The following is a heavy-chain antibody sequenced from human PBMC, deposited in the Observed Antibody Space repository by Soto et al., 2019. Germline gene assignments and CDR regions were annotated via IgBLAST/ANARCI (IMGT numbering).Heavy chain of an antibody. CDR2: INPNSGGT. V-gene: IGHV1-2*04. J-gene: IGHJ4*02. D-gene: IGHD3-10*01. CDR3: ARGVMGWFGELFRKAWDFDY. CDR1: GYTFTGYY. Sequence: ASVKVSCKASGYTFTGYYMHWVRQAPGQGLEWMGWINPNSGGTNYAQKFQGWVTMTRDTSISTAYMELSRLRSDDTAVYYCARGVMGWFGELFRKAWDFDYWGQGTLVTVSS.